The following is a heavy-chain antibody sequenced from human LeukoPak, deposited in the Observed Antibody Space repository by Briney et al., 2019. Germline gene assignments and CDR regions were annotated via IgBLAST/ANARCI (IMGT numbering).Heavy chain of an antibody. Sequence: SVKVSCKASGGTFSSYAISWVRQAPGQGLEWMGGIIPIFGTANYAQKFQGRVTITADESTCTAYMELSSLRSEDTAVYYCARDLKSSLRFDPWGQGTLVTVSS. V-gene: IGHV1-69*13. CDR1: GGTFSSYA. J-gene: IGHJ5*02. CDR3: ARDLKSSLRFDP. CDR2: IIPIFGTA. D-gene: IGHD1-26*01.